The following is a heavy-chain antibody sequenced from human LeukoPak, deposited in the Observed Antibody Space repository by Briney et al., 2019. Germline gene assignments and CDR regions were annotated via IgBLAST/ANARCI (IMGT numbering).Heavy chain of an antibody. CDR2: TYTSGDT. J-gene: IGHJ4*02. CDR1: RASISDNY. D-gene: IGHD6-13*01. Sequence: SETLSLTCTVSRASISDNYWSWSRQPAGKALEWIGRTYTSGDTNYNPSLKSRASVSVDTSKNQFYLSLRYVTAADTAVYYCTIGGASGSSAHRGPGTLVTVSS. CDR3: TIGGASGSSAH. V-gene: IGHV4-4*07.